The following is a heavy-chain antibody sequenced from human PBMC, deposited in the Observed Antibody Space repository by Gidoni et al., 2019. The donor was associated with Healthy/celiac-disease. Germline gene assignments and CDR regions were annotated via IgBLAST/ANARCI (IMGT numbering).Heavy chain of an antibody. CDR3: AGVSDGYNWEDY. J-gene: IGHJ4*02. CDR1: GSTFSSYA. V-gene: IGHV1-69*01. CDR2: IIPIFVTA. D-gene: IGHD5-12*01. Sequence: QVQLVPSGAEVKKPGSLVKVSCQASGSTFSSYAISWVRPAPGQGLEWMGGIIPIFVTANYAQKFQGRVTITADESTSTAYMELSSLRSEDTAVYYCAGVSDGYNWEDYWGQGTLVTVSS.